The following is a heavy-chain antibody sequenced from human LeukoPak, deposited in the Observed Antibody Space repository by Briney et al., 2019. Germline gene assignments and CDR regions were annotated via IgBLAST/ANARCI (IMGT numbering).Heavy chain of an antibody. CDR1: GGSVSSGNYY. Sequence: PSETLSLTCTVSGGSVSSGNYYWSWIRQPPGKGLEWIGYIYYSGSTNYNPSLKSRVTISVDTSKNQFSLKLSFVTAADTAVYYCAREVIAVAGRGVDYWGQGTLVTVSS. CDR2: IYYSGST. D-gene: IGHD6-19*01. V-gene: IGHV4-61*01. CDR3: AREVIAVAGRGVDY. J-gene: IGHJ4*02.